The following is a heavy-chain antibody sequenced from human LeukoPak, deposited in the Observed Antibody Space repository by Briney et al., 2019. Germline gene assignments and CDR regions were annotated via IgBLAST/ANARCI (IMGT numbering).Heavy chain of an antibody. Sequence: GGSLRLSCAASGFTFSNYGMHWVRQAPGNRLEWVAFIRYDGSNIYYADSVKGRFTISRDNSKDTLYLQMNSLRAEDTAVYYCARDLGQYYDTSDNWFDPWGQGTLVTVSS. CDR1: GFTFSNYG. D-gene: IGHD3-22*01. CDR3: ARDLGQYYDTSDNWFDP. J-gene: IGHJ5*02. V-gene: IGHV3-30*02. CDR2: IRYDGSNI.